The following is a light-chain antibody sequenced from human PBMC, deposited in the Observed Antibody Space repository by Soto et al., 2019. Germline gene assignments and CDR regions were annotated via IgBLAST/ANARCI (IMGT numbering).Light chain of an antibody. J-gene: IGLJ1*01. CDR3: GTWDSSLSAGV. V-gene: IGLV1-51*01. Sequence: QSVRTQPPSVSAAPGQKVTISCSGSSSNIGNNYVSWYQQLPGTAPKLLIYDNNKRPSGIPDRFSGSKSGTSATLGITGLQTGDEADYYCGTWDSSLSAGVFGTGTKATVL. CDR2: DNN. CDR1: SSNIGNNY.